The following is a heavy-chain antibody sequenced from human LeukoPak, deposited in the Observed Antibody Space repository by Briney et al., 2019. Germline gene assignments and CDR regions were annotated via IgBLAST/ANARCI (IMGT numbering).Heavy chain of an antibody. CDR1: GFTFDDYA. D-gene: IGHD6-19*01. J-gene: IGHJ4*02. CDR3: AKDITPYSSGWYLGFDY. V-gene: IGHV3-9*01. CDR2: ISWKSGSI. Sequence: PGGSLRLSCAASGFTFDDYAMHWVRQAPGKGLESVSGISWKSGSIGYADSVKGRFTISRDNAKNSLYLQMNSRRAEDTALYYCAKDITPYSSGWYLGFDYWGQGTLVTVSS.